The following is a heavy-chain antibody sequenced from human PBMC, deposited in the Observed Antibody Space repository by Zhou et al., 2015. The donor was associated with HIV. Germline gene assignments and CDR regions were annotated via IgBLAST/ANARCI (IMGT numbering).Heavy chain of an antibody. CDR3: ARASGPRIAAAESYYYYYMDV. D-gene: IGHD6-13*01. Sequence: QLQLVQSGAEVKKPGSSVKVSCKASGGTFSTSAITWVRQAPGQGLEWMGGIIPIFGTANYAQKFQGRVTITADESTSTAYMELSSLRSEDTAVYYCARASGPRIAAAESYYYYYMDVWGKGTTVTVSS. J-gene: IGHJ6*03. V-gene: IGHV1-69*01. CDR2: IIPIFGTA. CDR1: GGTFSTSA.